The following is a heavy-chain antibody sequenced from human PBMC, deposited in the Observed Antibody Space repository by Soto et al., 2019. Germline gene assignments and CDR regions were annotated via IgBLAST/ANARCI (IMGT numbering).Heavy chain of an antibody. Sequence: GASVQVSCKDSGYTFTNNDVSWVRQATGQGLEWMGWMNPGSGDTGYAQKFQGRVTMTRDISIATAYMELTSLTSEDTAIYYCARMESFGSLKWSDRWCQGPMGTVSS. J-gene: IGHJ5*02. CDR3: ARMESFGSLKWSDR. D-gene: IGHD5-18*01. CDR2: MNPGSGDT. V-gene: IGHV1-8*02. CDR1: GYTFTNND.